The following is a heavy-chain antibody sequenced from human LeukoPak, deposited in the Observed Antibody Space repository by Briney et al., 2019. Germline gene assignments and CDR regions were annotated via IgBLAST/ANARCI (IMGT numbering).Heavy chain of an antibody. J-gene: IGHJ4*02. CDR2: IYSGGST. D-gene: IGHD2-15*01. V-gene: IGHV3-53*01. CDR1: GFTFSSYA. Sequence: GGSLRLSCAASGFTFSSYAMFWVRQAPGKGLEWVSVIYSGGSTYYADSVKGRFTISRDNSKNTLYLQMNSLRAEDTAVYYCARDAEYCSGGSCFLFDYWGQGTLVTVSS. CDR3: ARDAEYCSGGSCFLFDY.